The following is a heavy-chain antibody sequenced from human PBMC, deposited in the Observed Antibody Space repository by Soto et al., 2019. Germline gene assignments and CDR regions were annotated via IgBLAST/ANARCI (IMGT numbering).Heavy chain of an antibody. CDR2: TSHRGT. Sequence: QVQLQESGPGLVKPLGTLSLTCAVSGDSISSGNWWSWVRQTPGKGLEWIGETSHRGTNYSPSLKSRVTISIDNLRNQFSLKFSPVTAADTAVYYCARYIALSGTFYFDYWGQGALVTVSS. V-gene: IGHV4-4*02. J-gene: IGHJ4*02. CDR3: ARYIALSGTFYFDY. CDR1: GDSISSGNW. D-gene: IGHD6-19*01.